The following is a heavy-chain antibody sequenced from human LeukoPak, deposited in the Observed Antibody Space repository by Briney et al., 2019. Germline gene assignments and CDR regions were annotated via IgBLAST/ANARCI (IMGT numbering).Heavy chain of an antibody. Sequence: GGSLRLSCAASGFTVSNNYMSWVRQAPGKGLEWVSIIYTGGSTYYADSVKGRFTISRDNSKNMLCLQMNSLRAEDTAVYYCARDLGTYYAYWGQGTLVTVSS. D-gene: IGHD1-26*01. CDR3: ARDLGTYYAY. CDR1: GFTVSNNY. CDR2: IYTGGST. V-gene: IGHV3-53*01. J-gene: IGHJ4*02.